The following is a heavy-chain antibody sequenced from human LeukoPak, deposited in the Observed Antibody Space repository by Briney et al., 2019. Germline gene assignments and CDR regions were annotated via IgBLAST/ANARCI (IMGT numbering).Heavy chain of an antibody. CDR3: ARDAGYCSRTSCYYGMDV. V-gene: IGHV3-33*01. Sequence: PGGSLRLSCAASGFTFSSHGMHWVRQAPGKGLEGVAVIWYEGTNKNYADSVKGRFTISRDNSKYTVYLQMNSLRAEDTAVYYCARDAGYCSRTSCYYGMDVWGQGTTVTVSS. CDR2: IWYEGTNK. CDR1: GFTFSSHG. D-gene: IGHD2-2*01. J-gene: IGHJ6*02.